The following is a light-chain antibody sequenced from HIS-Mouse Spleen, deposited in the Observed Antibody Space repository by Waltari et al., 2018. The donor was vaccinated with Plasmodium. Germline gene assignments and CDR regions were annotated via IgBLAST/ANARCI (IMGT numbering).Light chain of an antibody. Sequence: PLSLPVTPGEPASISCRSSQSLLHSNGYNYLDWYLQKPGQSPQLLIYLGSNRASGVPDRFSGSGSGTDFTLKISRVEAEDVGVYYCMQALQTPLTFGGGTKVEIK. CDR3: MQALQTPLT. J-gene: IGKJ4*01. V-gene: IGKV2-28*01. CDR1: QSLLHSNGYNY. CDR2: LGS.